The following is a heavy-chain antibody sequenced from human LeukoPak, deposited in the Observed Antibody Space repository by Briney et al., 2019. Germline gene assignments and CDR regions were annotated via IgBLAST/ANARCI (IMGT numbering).Heavy chain of an antibody. CDR3: TRTGEN. CDR1: GFTFSSYG. Sequence: GGTLRLSCAASGFTFSSYGMSWVRQAPGKGLEWVSAISGSGGSTYYADSVKGRFTISRDNSKNTAYLQMNSLKTEDTAVYYCTRTGENWGQGTLVTVSS. J-gene: IGHJ4*02. V-gene: IGHV3-23*01. D-gene: IGHD1/OR15-1a*01. CDR2: ISGSGGST.